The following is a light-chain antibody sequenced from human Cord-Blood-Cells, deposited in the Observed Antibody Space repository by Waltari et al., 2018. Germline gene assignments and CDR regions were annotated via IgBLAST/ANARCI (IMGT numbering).Light chain of an antibody. CDR2: DVS. Sequence: QSALTQPASVSGSPGQSITIPCPGTISAVGGYHYVSWYQQHPGKAPKLMIYDVSKRPSGVSNRFSGSKSGNTASLTISGLQAEDEADYYCSSYTSSSTRVFGGGTKLTVL. J-gene: IGLJ3*02. V-gene: IGLV2-14*01. CDR1: ISAVGGYHY. CDR3: SSYTSSSTRV.